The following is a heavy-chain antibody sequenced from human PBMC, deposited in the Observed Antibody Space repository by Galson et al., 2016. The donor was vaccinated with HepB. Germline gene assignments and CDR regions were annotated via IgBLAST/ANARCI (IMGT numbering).Heavy chain of an antibody. CDR3: ARKVLHHFDSSGYFPGPLDM. CDR2: ISGTNSYT. Sequence: SLRLSCAVSGFTFRDYYMTWIRRAPGKGLEWISYISGTNSYTKYADFVKGRFNISRDNSKSTLSLQMNNLRAEDTALYYCARKVLHHFDSSGYFPGPLDMWGQGTLVTVSS. CDR1: GFTFRDYY. V-gene: IGHV3-11*03. D-gene: IGHD3-22*01. J-gene: IGHJ3*02.